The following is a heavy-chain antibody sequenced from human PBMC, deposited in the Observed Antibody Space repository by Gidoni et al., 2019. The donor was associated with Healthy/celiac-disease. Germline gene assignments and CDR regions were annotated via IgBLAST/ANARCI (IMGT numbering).Heavy chain of an antibody. D-gene: IGHD6-13*01. V-gene: IGHV1-69*01. CDR2: FIPIFGTA. CDR1: GGTFSSYA. J-gene: IGHJ4*02. Sequence: QVQLVQSGAEVKKHGASVKVSCKASGGTFSSYAISWVRQAPGQGLEWMGGFIPIFGTAIYAQKFQGRVTITADESTSTAYMELSSLRSEDTAVYYCARFGSYSSSWYYFDYWGQGTLVTVSS. CDR3: ARFGSYSSSWYYFDY.